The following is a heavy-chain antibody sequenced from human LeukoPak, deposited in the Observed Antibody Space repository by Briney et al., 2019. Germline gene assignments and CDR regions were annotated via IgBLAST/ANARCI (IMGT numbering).Heavy chain of an antibody. J-gene: IGHJ4*02. D-gene: IGHD3-22*01. Sequence: PPETLSLTCTVSGGSISSYYWNWIRQPPGKGLEWIGYIHYRGSTNYNPSLKSRVTISADTSKNQFSLKLSSVTAADTAVYYCARQYSSGYYYFDYWGQRTLVTVSS. CDR2: IHYRGST. CDR1: GGSISSYY. V-gene: IGHV4-59*08. CDR3: ARQYSSGYYYFDY.